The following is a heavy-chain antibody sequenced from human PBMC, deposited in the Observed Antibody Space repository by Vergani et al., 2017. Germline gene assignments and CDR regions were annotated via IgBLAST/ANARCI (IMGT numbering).Heavy chain of an antibody. CDR2: INSDGSST. D-gene: IGHD1-14*01. CDR1: GFTFSSYW. Sequence: EVQLVESGGGLVQPGGSLRLSCAASGFTFSSYWMHWVRQAPGKGLVWVSRINSDGSSTSYADSVKGRFTISRDNAKNTLYLQMNSLRAEDTAVYYCASVSRKTRETGTPRDRGYYYGMDVWGQGTTVTVS. V-gene: IGHV3-74*01. CDR3: ASVSRKTRETGTPRDRGYYYGMDV. J-gene: IGHJ6*02.